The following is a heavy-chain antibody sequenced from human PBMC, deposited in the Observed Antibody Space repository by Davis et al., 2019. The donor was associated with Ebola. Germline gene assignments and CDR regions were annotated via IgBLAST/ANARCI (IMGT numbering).Heavy chain of an antibody. J-gene: IGHJ4*02. D-gene: IGHD6-13*01. Sequence: SETLSLTCAVYGGSFSGYYWSWIRQPPGKGLEWIGYIYYSGSTNYNPSLKSRVTISVDTSKNQFSLKLSSVTAADTAVYYCARPSLRSRFDYWGQGTLVTVSS. CDR1: GGSFSGYY. CDR3: ARPSLRSRFDY. CDR2: IYYSGST. V-gene: IGHV4-59*12.